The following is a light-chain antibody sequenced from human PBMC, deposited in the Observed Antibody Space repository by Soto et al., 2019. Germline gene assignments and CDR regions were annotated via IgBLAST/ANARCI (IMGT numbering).Light chain of an antibody. CDR3: QRYNSAPLT. Sequence: DIQMTQSPSSLSASVGARVTITCRASQGIANYLAWYQQKPGMGPKLLIYAASTLQSGVPSRFSGSGSGTDFTLTITSLQPEDVATYYCQRYNSAPLTSGGGTKVEIK. CDR1: QGIANY. CDR2: AAS. V-gene: IGKV1-27*01. J-gene: IGKJ4*01.